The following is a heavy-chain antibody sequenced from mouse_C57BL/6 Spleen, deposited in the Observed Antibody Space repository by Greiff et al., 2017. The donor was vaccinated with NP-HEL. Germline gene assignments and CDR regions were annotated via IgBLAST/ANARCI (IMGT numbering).Heavy chain of an antibody. CDR2: ISSGGDYI. D-gene: IGHD1-1*01. Sequence: EVQGVESGEGLVKPGGSLKLSCAASGFTFSSYAMSWVRQTPEKRLEWVAYISSGGDYIYYADTVKGRFTISRDNARNTLYLQMSSLKSEDTAMYYCTRTTVVVHWYFDVWGTGTTVTVSS. V-gene: IGHV5-9-1*02. CDR1: GFTFSSYA. J-gene: IGHJ1*03. CDR3: TRTTVVVHWYFDV.